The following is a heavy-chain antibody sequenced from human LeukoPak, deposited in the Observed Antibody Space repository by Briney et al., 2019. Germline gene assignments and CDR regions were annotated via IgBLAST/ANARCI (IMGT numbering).Heavy chain of an antibody. CDR2: INHSGST. V-gene: IGHV4-34*01. D-gene: IGHD4-11*01. CDR3: ARFATVSPTRALTDNYYYYYGMDV. CDR1: GGSFSGYY. Sequence: SETLSLTCAVYGGSFSGYYWSRIRQPPGKGLEWIGEINHSGSTNYNPSLKSRVTISVDTSKNQFSLKLSAVTAADTAVYYCARFATVSPTRALTDNYYYYYGMDVWGQGTTVTVSS. J-gene: IGHJ6*02.